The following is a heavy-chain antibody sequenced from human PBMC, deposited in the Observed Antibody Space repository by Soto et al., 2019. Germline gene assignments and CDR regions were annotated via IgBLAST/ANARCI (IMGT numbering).Heavy chain of an antibody. J-gene: IGHJ5*02. CDR1: GFTFSSYA. V-gene: IGHV3-23*01. Sequence: EVQLLESGGGLVQPGGSLRLSCAASGFTFSSYAMSWVRQAPGKXXEWVSAISGSGGSTYYADSVKGRFTISRDNSKXXXXXXXXXXXXXXXXXXXXXXXXXXXXXGFDPWGQGTLVTVSS. CDR2: ISGSGGST. CDR3: XXXXXXXXXGFDP.